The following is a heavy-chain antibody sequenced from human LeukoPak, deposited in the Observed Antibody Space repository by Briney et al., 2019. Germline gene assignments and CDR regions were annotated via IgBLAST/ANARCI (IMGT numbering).Heavy chain of an antibody. D-gene: IGHD3-22*01. CDR1: GYSFTSYW. V-gene: IGHV5-51*01. Sequence: GESLKISCKGSGYSFTSYWIGWVRQMPGKGLEWMGIIYPGDSDTRYSPSFQGQVTISADRSISTAYLQWSSLKASDTAMYYCARGIDYYDSSGPFDYWGQGTLVTVSS. CDR2: IYPGDSDT. J-gene: IGHJ4*02. CDR3: ARGIDYYDSSGPFDY.